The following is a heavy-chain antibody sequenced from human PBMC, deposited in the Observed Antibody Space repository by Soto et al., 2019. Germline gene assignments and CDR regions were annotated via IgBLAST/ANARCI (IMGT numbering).Heavy chain of an antibody. CDR2: INAGNGTT. CDR1: GYTFTSYA. J-gene: IGHJ5*02. CDR3: ARALDVEMATNCFDP. D-gene: IGHD5-12*01. V-gene: IGHV1-3*01. Sequence: ASVKVSCKASGYTFTSYAMHWVRQAPGQRLEWMGWINAGNGTTKYSQKFQGRVTITRDTSASTAYMELSSLRSEDTAVYYCARALDVEMATNCFDPWGQGTLVTVSS.